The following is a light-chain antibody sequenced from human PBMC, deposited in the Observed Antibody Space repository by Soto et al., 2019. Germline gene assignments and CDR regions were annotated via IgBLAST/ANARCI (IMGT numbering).Light chain of an antibody. Sequence: QSVLTHPPSAAGAPGQSVTISCPGTSSDVGGYNYVSWYQQYPGRAPKLMIYEVTKRPSGVPDRFSGSKSGNTASLTVSGLQAEDEADYYCSSYAASNNFYFVFGGGTKVTVL. V-gene: IGLV2-8*01. CDR1: SSDVGGYNY. CDR3: SSYAASNNFYFV. CDR2: EVT. J-gene: IGLJ3*02.